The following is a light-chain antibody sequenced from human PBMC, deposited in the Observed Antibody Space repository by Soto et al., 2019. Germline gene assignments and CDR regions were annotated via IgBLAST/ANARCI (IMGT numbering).Light chain of an antibody. CDR3: SSYTSSSTLYV. J-gene: IGLJ1*01. V-gene: IGLV2-14*01. Sequence: QSALTQPGSVSGSSGRSITISCTGTSSDVGGYNYVSWYQQHPGKAPKLMIYDVSNRPSGVSNRFSGSRSGNTASLTISGLQAEDEADYYCSSYTSSSTLYVFGTGTKVTVL. CDR2: DVS. CDR1: SSDVGGYNY.